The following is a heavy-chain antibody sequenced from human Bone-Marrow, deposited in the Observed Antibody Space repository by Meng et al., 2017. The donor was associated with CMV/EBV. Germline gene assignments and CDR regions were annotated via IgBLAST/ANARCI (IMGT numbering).Heavy chain of an antibody. CDR1: GFTFSSYS. V-gene: IGHV3-21*01. Sequence: GGSLRLSCAASGFTFSSYSMNWVRQAPGKGLEWVSSISSSSSYIYYADSVKGRFTISRDNAKNSLYLQMNSLRAEDTAVYYCARVTSHLAAAGTRGYSWYYGMDVWGQGTTVTVSS. CDR3: ARVTSHLAAAGTRGYSWYYGMDV. D-gene: IGHD6-13*01. J-gene: IGHJ6*02. CDR2: ISSSSSYI.